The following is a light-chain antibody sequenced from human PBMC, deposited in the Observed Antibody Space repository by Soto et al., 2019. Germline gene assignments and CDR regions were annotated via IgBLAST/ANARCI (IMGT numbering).Light chain of an antibody. CDR1: QSVSSYY. Sequence: DIVLTQSPGTLSLSPGERATLSCRASQSVSSYYLAWYKQKPGQAPRLLIYAASSRATGIPDRFSGGGSGTDFTLTISRLEPEDFAVYYCQQCGSSPWTFGQGTKVDIK. V-gene: IGKV3-20*01. CDR2: AAS. J-gene: IGKJ1*01. CDR3: QQCGSSPWT.